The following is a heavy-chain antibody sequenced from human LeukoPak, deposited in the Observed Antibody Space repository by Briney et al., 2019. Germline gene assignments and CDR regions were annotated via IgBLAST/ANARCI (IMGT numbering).Heavy chain of an antibody. J-gene: IGHJ4*02. Sequence: GASVKVSCTASGYTFTGYYIHWVRQAPGQGLEWMGWMNPDSGGTNYAQRFQGRVTMTRDTSISTAYMELSRLRSDDTAVYYCAVSGNGTFDYWGQGPLVTVSS. V-gene: IGHV1-2*02. CDR3: AVSGNGTFDY. D-gene: IGHD4-23*01. CDR2: MNPDSGGT. CDR1: GYTFTGYY.